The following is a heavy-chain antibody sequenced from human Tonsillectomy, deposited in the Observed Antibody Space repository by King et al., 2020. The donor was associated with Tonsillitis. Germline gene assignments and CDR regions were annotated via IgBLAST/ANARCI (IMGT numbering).Heavy chain of an antibody. CDR3: TADNQGYWTLGPPGY. V-gene: IGHV3-15*01. CDR1: GLTVTNAW. J-gene: IGHJ4*02. CDR2: IRSETEGGTT. Sequence: QLVQSGGGLVMPGGSLSLSCAATGLTVTNAWMSWVRQARGKGLEWIGRIRSETEGGTTDYPAPLRGRISISRDDAKNTLYLQISSLTPEDTAVYYCTADNQGYWTLGPPGYWGQGALVTVSS. D-gene: IGHD1-1*01.